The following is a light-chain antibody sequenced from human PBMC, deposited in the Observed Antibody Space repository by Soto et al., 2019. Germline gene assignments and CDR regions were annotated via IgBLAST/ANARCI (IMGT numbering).Light chain of an antibody. CDR1: GSNVGTSY. CDR3: AAWDDRVRGRV. V-gene: IGLV1-47*01. CDR2: ADN. J-gene: IGLJ3*02. Sequence: QSVLTQPPSASGTPGQRVTISCSGSGSNVGTSYVYWYQQLPGTAPKLLIYADNQRPSGVPDRFSGSKSGTSASLAISGLRSEDEADYYCAAWDDRVRGRVFGGGTKLTAL.